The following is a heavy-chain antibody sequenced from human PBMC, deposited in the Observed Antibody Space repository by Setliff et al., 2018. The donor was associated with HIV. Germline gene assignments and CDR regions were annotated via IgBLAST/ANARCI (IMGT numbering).Heavy chain of an antibody. Sequence: KTSENLSLTCTISGGSFGVYRWSWIRQSAGRGLEWIGRIDSSGTTDYKPSLKGRVAISVDTSRNQFSLRVTSVTAADTAVYFCARDRHSSGLGSYGPWGPGILVTVSS. CDR1: GGSFGVYR. J-gene: IGHJ5*02. CDR3: ARDRHSSGLGSYGP. CDR2: IDSSGTT. D-gene: IGHD3-10*01. V-gene: IGHV4-4*07.